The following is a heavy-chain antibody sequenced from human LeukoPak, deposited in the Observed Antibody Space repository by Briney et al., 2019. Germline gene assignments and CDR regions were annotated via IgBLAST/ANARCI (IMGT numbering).Heavy chain of an antibody. CDR3: ARGPYYYDSVGHPDV. Sequence: GGSLRLSCTASGSSFSSYWMHWVRQIPGKRLLWVSFIDPYGGDTNYTDSVKGRFSISRDNAKNILYLQINSLRVDDTAVYFCARGPYYYDSVGHPDVWGHGTMVTVSP. CDR1: GSSFSSYW. V-gene: IGHV3-74*01. J-gene: IGHJ3*01. CDR2: IDPYGGDT. D-gene: IGHD3-22*01.